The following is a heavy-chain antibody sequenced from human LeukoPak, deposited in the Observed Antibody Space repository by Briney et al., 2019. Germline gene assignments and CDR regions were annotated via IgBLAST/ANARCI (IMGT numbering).Heavy chain of an antibody. CDR3: ARVGDWNGYYFDY. D-gene: IGHD1-1*01. CDR2: INSDGSAT. V-gene: IGHV3-74*01. Sequence: PGGSLRLSCAASGFTFSSYWMSWVRQAPGKGLMWVSQINSDGSATSCADPVKGRCTISRDNAKNMLYLEMNSLRVEDTAVYYCARVGDWNGYYFDYWGQGTLVTVSS. J-gene: IGHJ4*02. CDR1: GFTFSSYW.